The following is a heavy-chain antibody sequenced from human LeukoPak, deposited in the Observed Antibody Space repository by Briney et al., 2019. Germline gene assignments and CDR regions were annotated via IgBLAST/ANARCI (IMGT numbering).Heavy chain of an antibody. CDR2: IYYSGST. CDR3: ARDRNYYGSGSLNWFDP. Sequence: PSETLSLTCTVSGGSISSGDYYWSWIRQPPGKGLEWIGYIYYSGSTHYNASLKSRVTISRDTSKNQFSLKLNSVTAADTAVYYCARDRNYYGSGSLNWFDPWGQGTLVTVSS. V-gene: IGHV4-30-4*01. J-gene: IGHJ5*02. D-gene: IGHD3-10*01. CDR1: GGSISSGDYY.